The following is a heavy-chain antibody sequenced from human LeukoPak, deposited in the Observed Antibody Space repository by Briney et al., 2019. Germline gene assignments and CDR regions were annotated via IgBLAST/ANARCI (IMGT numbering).Heavy chain of an antibody. Sequence: PSRTLSPTCTVSGGSISSGGYYWSWIRQHPGKGLEWIGYIYYSGSTYYNPSLKSRVTISVDTSKNQFSLKLSSVTAADTAVYYCARGVRSGYDEGVWIAVAGTGYFDYWGQGTLVTVSS. D-gene: IGHD6-19*01. J-gene: IGHJ4*02. V-gene: IGHV4-31*03. CDR3: ARGVRSGYDEGVWIAVAGTGYFDY. CDR2: IYYSGST. CDR1: GGSISSGGYY.